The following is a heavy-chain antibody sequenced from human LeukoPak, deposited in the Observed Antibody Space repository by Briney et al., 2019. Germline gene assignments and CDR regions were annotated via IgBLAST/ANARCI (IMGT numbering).Heavy chain of an antibody. D-gene: IGHD6-13*01. J-gene: IGHJ4*02. CDR3: AKARQQLVQSTAFDY. CDR1: GFTFSSHA. V-gene: IGHV3-30*01. Sequence: GGSLRLSCAASGFTFSSHALHWVRQAPGKGLEWVAVISSDGSYKYYADSVKGRFTISRDNSKNTLYLQMNSLRAEDTAVYYCAKARQQLVQSTAFDYWGQGTLVTVSS. CDR2: ISSDGSYK.